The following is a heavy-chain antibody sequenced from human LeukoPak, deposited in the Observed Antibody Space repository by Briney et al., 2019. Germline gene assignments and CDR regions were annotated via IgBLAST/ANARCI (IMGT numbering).Heavy chain of an antibody. CDR3: ASSSSFDYYYYMDV. D-gene: IGHD6-13*01. J-gene: IGHJ6*03. CDR1: GYSCTSYW. Sequence: RLGESLKISCKGSGYSCTSYWIGWVRQMPGKGLEWMGIIYPGDSDTRYSPSFQGQVTISADKSISTAYLQWSSLKASDTAMYYCASSSSFDYYYYMDVWGKGTTVTVSS. V-gene: IGHV5-51*01. CDR2: IYPGDSDT.